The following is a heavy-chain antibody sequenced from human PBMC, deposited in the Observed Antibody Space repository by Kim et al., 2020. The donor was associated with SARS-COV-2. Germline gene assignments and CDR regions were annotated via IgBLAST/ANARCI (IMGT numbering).Heavy chain of an antibody. D-gene: IGHD1-26*01. CDR2: IKEDAGQT. J-gene: IGHJ4*02. CDR1: GFTFGYYW. Sequence: GGSLRLSCAASGFTFGYYWMSWVRQAPGKGLEWVANIKEDAGQTHYVRSVKGRFTISRDNAKNSLFLQMNSLRVEDTAVYYCARDLSRQWDGFIDYWGQGILVTVSS. CDR3: ARDLSRQWDGFIDY. V-gene: IGHV3-7*03.